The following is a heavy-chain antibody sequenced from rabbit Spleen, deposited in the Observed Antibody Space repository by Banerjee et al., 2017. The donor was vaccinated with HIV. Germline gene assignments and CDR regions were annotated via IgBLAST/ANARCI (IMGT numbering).Heavy chain of an antibody. J-gene: IGHJ4*01. CDR3: ARDLVGVIGWNFYL. Sequence: QSLEESGGGLVQPEGSLALTCKASGFSFSSNDYICWVRQAPGKGLEWISCIAGSSSGFTYSATWAKGHFTISRTSSTTVTLRMTSLTAADRATYFCARDLVGVIGWNFYLWGQGTLVTVS. CDR2: IAGSSSGFT. V-gene: IGHV1S40*01. D-gene: IGHD1-1*01. CDR1: GFSFSSNDY.